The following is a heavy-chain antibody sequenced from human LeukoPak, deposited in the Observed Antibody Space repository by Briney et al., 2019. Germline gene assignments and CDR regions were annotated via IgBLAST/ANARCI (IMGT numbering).Heavy chain of an antibody. CDR3: AGTPGYCSSSSCYEYFQH. Sequence: GGSLRLSCAASGFTFSSNWMHCVRQAPGKGLVWVSRINSDGSSTSYADSVKGRFTIARDNAKNTLYLQMNSLRVEDTAVYYCAGTPGYCSSSSCYEYFQHWGQGTLATVSS. D-gene: IGHD2-2*03. CDR2: INSDGSST. CDR1: GFTFSSNW. J-gene: IGHJ1*01. V-gene: IGHV3-74*01.